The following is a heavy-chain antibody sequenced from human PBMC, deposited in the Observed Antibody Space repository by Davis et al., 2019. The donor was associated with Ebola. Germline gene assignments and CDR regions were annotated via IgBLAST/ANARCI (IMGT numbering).Heavy chain of an antibody. D-gene: IGHD3-10*01. Sequence: GESLKISCAASGFTFSSYAMSWVRQAPGKGLEWVSAISGSGGSTYYADSVKGRFTISRDNSKNTLYLQMNSLRAEDTAVYYCARCRTMVRGVISPYYFDYWGQGTLVTVSS. CDR2: ISGSGGST. CDR1: GFTFSSYA. V-gene: IGHV3-23*01. CDR3: ARCRTMVRGVISPYYFDY. J-gene: IGHJ4*02.